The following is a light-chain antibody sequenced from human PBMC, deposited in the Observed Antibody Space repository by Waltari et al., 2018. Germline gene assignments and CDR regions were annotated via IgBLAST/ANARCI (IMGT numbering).Light chain of an antibody. Sequence: QSVLTQPPSVSGAPGQRVTISCTGSSSNLGAGYDVHWYRQLPGTAPKPLMYGNSNRPSGVPDRFSGSKSGTSASLAITGLQTEDEADYHCQSYDSSLSGWVFGGGTKLTVL. J-gene: IGLJ3*02. V-gene: IGLV1-40*01. CDR1: SSNLGAGYD. CDR3: QSYDSSLSGWV. CDR2: GNS.